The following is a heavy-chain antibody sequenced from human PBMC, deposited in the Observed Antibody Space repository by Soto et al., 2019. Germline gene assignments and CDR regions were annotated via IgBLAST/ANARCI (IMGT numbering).Heavy chain of an antibody. CDR2: IIPIFGTA. V-gene: IGHV1-69*12. D-gene: IGHD3-22*01. CDR1: GGTFSSYA. J-gene: IGHJ4*02. Sequence: QVQLVQSGAEVKKPGSSVKVSCKASGGTFSSYAISWVRQAPGQGLEWMGGIIPIFGTANYAQKFQGRVTITADESTSTAYMELSSLRSEDTAVYYCARTTSMRHDDYDSSGHRLTFDYWGQGTLVTVSS. CDR3: ARTTSMRHDDYDSSGHRLTFDY.